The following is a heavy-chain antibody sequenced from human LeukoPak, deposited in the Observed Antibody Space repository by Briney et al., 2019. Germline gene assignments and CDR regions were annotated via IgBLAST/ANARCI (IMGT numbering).Heavy chain of an antibody. Sequence: ASVKVSCKASGGTFSSYAISWVRQAPGQGLEWMGRIIPILGIANYAQKFQGRVTITADKSTSTAYMELSSLRSEDTAVYYCAREGAPGGSTYYFDYWGQGTLVTVSS. D-gene: IGHD2-15*01. CDR1: GGTFSSYA. CDR2: IIPILGIA. V-gene: IGHV1-69*04. J-gene: IGHJ4*02. CDR3: AREGAPGGSTYYFDY.